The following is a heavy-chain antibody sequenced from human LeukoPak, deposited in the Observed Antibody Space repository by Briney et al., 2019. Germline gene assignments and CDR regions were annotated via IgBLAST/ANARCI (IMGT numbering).Heavy chain of an antibody. CDR3: ARDHLKSSGYFRRFDY. CDR2: ISYDGSNK. Sequence: GGSLRLSCAASGFTFSSYAMHWVRQAPGKGLERVAVISYDGSNKYYADSVKGRFTISRDNSKNTLYLQMNSLRAEDTAVYYCARDHLKSSGYFRRFDYWGQGTLVTVSS. J-gene: IGHJ4*02. D-gene: IGHD3-22*01. V-gene: IGHV3-30-3*01. CDR1: GFTFSSYA.